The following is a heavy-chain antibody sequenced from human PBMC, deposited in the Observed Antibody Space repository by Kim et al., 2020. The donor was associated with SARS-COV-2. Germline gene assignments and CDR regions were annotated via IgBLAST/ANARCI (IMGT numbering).Heavy chain of an antibody. J-gene: IGHJ4*02. CDR3: ARKGLAWGDCSSTICPPDY. D-gene: IGHD2-2*01. V-gene: IGHV3-11*01. Sequence: RFTISRDSGKNSLYLQMNSLRAEDTAVYYCARKGLAWGDCSSTICPPDYWGQGTLVTVSS.